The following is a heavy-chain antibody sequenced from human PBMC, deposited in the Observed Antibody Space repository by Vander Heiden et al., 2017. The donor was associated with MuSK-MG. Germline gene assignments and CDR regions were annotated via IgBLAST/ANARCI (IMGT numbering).Heavy chain of an antibody. J-gene: IGHJ6*03. CDR1: GWSISIGYYY. Sequence: QAQLQESGPGPVKPSLTLSPARTASGWSISIGYYYWSWSPHPPGTGLEWIGYIDYSGNTYYNPSISSRVTISVGTSKNQFSLNLSSVTAADTAVYYCARVEAAGSGRYYYYYMDVWGKGTTVTVSS. CDR3: ARVEAAGSGRYYYYYMDV. D-gene: IGHD6-19*01. V-gene: IGHV4-30-4*01. CDR2: IDYSGNT.